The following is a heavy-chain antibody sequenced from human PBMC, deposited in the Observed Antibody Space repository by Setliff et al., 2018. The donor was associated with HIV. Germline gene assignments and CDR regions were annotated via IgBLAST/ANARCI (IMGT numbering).Heavy chain of an antibody. J-gene: IGHJ1*01. Sequence: PSETLSLTCTVSGSSINSGYYWGWIRQSPGKGLQWVGIIYHNGTSYYDPSLKSRVTISVDTSKNLFSLNLTSVTAADTAVYYCARHHSGSYLTYFQHWGRGTLVTVSS. V-gene: IGHV4-38-2*02. CDR1: GSSINSGYY. CDR2: IYHNGTS. D-gene: IGHD1-26*01. CDR3: ARHHSGSYLTYFQH.